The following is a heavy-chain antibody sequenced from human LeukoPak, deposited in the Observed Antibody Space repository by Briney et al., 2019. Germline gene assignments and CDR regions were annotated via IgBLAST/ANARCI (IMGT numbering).Heavy chain of an antibody. J-gene: IGHJ4*02. V-gene: IGHV3-74*01. Sequence: PGRSLRLSCAASGFTFSSYAMHWVRQAPGKGLVWVSRINTDGSSTNYADSVKGRFTISRDNAKNTLYLQMNSLRAEDTAVYYCLATVGSYLPDFWGQGTLVTVSS. CDR3: LATVGSYLPDF. CDR2: INTDGSST. CDR1: GFTFSSYA. D-gene: IGHD1-26*01.